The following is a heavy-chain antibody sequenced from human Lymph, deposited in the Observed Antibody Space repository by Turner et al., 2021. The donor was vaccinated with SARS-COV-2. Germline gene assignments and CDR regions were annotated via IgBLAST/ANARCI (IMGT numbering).Heavy chain of an antibody. Sequence: QVQLVESGGGVVQPGRSLSPPCAASGFTFSTYAIHWVRQAAGKGLEWVAVISYDGSNKYYADSVKGRFTISRDNSKNTLYLQMNSLRAEDTAVYYCARYGSGGYFYYGLDVWGQGTTVTVSS. CDR2: ISYDGSNK. V-gene: IGHV3-30*04. D-gene: IGHD3-10*01. CDR3: ARYGSGGYFYYGLDV. CDR1: GFTFSTYA. J-gene: IGHJ6*02.